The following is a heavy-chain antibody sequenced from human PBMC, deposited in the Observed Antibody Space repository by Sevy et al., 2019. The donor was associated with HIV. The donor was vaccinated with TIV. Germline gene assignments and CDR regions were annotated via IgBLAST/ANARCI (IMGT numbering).Heavy chain of an antibody. J-gene: IGHJ3*02. Sequence: GGSLRLSCAASGFTFSSYSMNWVRQAPGKGLEWVSSISSSSSYIYYADSVKGRSTISRDNAKNSLYLQMNSLRAEDTAVYYCARGIWSGYYLYAFDIWGQGTMVTVSS. V-gene: IGHV3-21*01. CDR2: ISSSSSYI. CDR1: GFTFSSYS. CDR3: ARGIWSGYYLYAFDI. D-gene: IGHD3-3*01.